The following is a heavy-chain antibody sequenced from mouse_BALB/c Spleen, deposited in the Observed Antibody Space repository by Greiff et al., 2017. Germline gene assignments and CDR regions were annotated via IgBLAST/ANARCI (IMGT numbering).Heavy chain of an antibody. CDR2: ISNGGGST. CDR1: GFTFSSYT. J-gene: IGHJ4*01. V-gene: IGHV5-12-2*01. CDR3: ARRGRHYAMDY. D-gene: IGHD2-12*01. Sequence: DVKLVESGGGLVQPGGSLKLSCAASGFTFSSYTMSWVRQTPEKRLEWVAYISNGGGSTYYPDTVKGRFTISRDNAKNTLYLQMSSLKSEDTAMYYCARRGRHYAMDYWGQGTSVTVSS.